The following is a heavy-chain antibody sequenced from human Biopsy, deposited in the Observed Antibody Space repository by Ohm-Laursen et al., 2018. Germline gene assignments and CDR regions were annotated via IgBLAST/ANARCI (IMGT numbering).Heavy chain of an antibody. V-gene: IGHV3-23*01. CDR2: ISGNSDII. CDR3: VKDRGAAGTDYYYGMDV. Sequence: SLRLSCTASGFTFSNYGMQWVRQAPGKGLEWVSTISGNSDIIYDTDSVKGRFTISRDNSKNTLYLQMSILRAEDTAVFYCVKDRGAAGTDYYYGMDVWGQGTTVTVSS. CDR1: GFTFSNYG. D-gene: IGHD3-10*01. J-gene: IGHJ6*02.